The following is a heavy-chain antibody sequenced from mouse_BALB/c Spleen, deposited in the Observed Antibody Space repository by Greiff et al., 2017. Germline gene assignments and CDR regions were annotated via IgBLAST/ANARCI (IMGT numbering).Heavy chain of an antibody. Sequence: LQQPGSELVRPGASVKLSCKASGYTFTSYWMHWVKQRPGQGLEWIGNIYPGSGSTNYDEKFKSKATLTVDTSSSTAYMQLSSLTSEDTAVYYCNAGDYATLDDWGQGTSVTVSS. CDR3: NAGDYATLDD. J-gene: IGHJ4*01. CDR1: GYTFTSYW. V-gene: IGHV1S22*01. D-gene: IGHD2-4*01. CDR2: IYPGSGST.